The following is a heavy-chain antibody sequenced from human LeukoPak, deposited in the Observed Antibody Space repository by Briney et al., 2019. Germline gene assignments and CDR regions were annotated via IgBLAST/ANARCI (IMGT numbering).Heavy chain of an antibody. J-gene: IGHJ6*03. V-gene: IGHV1-2*02. D-gene: IGHD1-26*01. CDR1: GYTFTGYY. CDR3: ARSGSYYHYYYYMDV. Sequence: GASVKVSCKASGYTFTGYYMHWVRQAPGQGLDWMGWINPNSGGTDYAQKFQGRVTMTRDTSISTAYMELSRLRSDDTAVYYCARSGSYYHYYYYMDVWGKGTTVTVSS. CDR2: INPNSGGT.